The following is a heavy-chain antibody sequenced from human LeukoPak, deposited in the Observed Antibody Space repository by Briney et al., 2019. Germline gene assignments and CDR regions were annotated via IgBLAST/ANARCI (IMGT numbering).Heavy chain of an antibody. CDR3: ARVIAVAGTDY. D-gene: IGHD6-19*01. Sequence: PSETLSLTCTVSGGSISSYYWSWIRQPPGKGLEWIGYIYYSGSTNYNPSLKSRVTISVDKSKNQFSLKLSSVTAADTAVYYCARVIAVAGTDYWGQGTLVTVSS. V-gene: IGHV4-59*12. CDR2: IYYSGST. J-gene: IGHJ4*02. CDR1: GGSISSYY.